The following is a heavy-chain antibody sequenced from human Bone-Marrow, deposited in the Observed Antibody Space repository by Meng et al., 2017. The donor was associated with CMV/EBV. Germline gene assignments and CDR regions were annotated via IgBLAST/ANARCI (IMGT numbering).Heavy chain of an antibody. J-gene: IGHJ4*02. CDR3: ASSSDITGSLDY. V-gene: IGHV4-39*07. Sequence: GSLRLSCTVSGGSISSRNYYWGWIRQPPGKGLELIGSIHYRGSTYCNPSLKSRVTISVDTSKDQFSLKLSSVTAADADVYFCASSSDITGSLDYRGQGTLVTVSS. D-gene: IGHD1-20*01. CDR1: GGSISSRNYY. CDR2: IHYRGST.